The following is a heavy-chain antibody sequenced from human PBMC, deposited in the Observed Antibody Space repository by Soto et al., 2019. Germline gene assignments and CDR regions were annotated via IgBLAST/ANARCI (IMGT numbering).Heavy chain of an antibody. V-gene: IGHV4-59*01. D-gene: IGHD6-19*01. CDR1: GGSISTYY. J-gene: IGHJ4*02. CDR3: ARDSSGWYRHFDY. CDR2: IHYTGST. Sequence: SETLSLTSTVSGGSISTYYWTWVRQHPGKGLEWIGYIHYTGSTNYNPSLKSRVTISVDTPHNNFSLKLSSITAADTAVYSCARDSSGWYRHFDYRGQGNLGTVSS.